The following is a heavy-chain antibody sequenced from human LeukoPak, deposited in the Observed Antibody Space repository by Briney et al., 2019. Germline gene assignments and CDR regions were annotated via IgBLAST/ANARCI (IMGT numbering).Heavy chain of an antibody. CDR1: GSTFGDFT. J-gene: IGHJ4*02. D-gene: IGHD3-3*01. CDR3: ARVHYDFWSAYYNVGHYFDY. V-gene: IGHV3-49*04. Sequence: GGSLRLSCTASGSTFGDFTMTWVRQAPGKGLEWVGFIRSNAYGGTTEYAASVKGRFIISRDDSSSVAYLHMNSLRTEDTAMYYCARVHYDFWSAYYNVGHYFDYWGQGTLVTVSS. CDR2: IRSNAYGGTT.